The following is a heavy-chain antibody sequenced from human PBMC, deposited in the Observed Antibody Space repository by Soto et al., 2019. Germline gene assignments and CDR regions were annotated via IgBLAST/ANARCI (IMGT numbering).Heavy chain of an antibody. CDR1: GFTFSNAW. Sequence: PGGSLRLSCAASGFTFSNAWMNWVRQAPGKGLEWVGRIKSKTDGGTTDYAAPVKGRFTISRDDSKNTLYLQMNSLKTEDTDVYYCTTAGGYCSGGSCYSFPQVDYWGKGTLVTVA. V-gene: IGHV3-15*07. D-gene: IGHD2-15*01. CDR3: TTAGGYCSGGSCYSFPQVDY. CDR2: IKSKTDGGTT. J-gene: IGHJ4*02.